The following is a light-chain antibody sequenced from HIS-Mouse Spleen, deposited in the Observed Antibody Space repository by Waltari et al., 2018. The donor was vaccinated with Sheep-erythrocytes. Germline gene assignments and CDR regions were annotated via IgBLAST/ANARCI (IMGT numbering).Light chain of an antibody. CDR3: QQYYSYPWT. CDR1: QGISSY. Sequence: AIRMTQSPSSFSASTGARVTITCRASQGISSYLAWYQQKPGKAPKLLIYAASTLQSGVPSRFRGSGSGTDFTLTISCLQSEDFATYYCQQYYSYPWTFGQGTKVEIK. V-gene: IGKV1-8*01. CDR2: AAS. J-gene: IGKJ1*01.